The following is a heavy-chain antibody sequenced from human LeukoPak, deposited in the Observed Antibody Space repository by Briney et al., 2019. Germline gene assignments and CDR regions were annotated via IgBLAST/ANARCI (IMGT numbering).Heavy chain of an antibody. J-gene: IGHJ4*02. D-gene: IGHD5-18*01. Sequence: SETLSLTCTVSGGSISSYYWSWIRQPPGKGLEWIGYVHYSGSTNSNLSLKSRVTISVDTSKNQFSLKLSSVTAADTAVYYCASGRYNYGYYFDYWGQGTLVTVSS. CDR3: ASGRYNYGYYFDY. V-gene: IGHV4-59*08. CDR1: GGSISSYY. CDR2: VHYSGST.